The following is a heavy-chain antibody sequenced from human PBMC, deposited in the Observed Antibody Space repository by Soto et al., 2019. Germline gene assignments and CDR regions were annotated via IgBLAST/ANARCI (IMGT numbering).Heavy chain of an antibody. CDR2: IWYDGSNK. CDR1: GFTFSSYG. J-gene: IGHJ4*02. Sequence: QVQLVESGGGVVQPGRSLRLSCAASGFTFSSYGMHWVRQAPGKGLEWVAVIWYDGSNKYYADSVKGRFTISRDNSKNTLYLQMNSLSAEDTAVYYCARDPDCSSTSCYAFDYWGQGTLVTVSS. V-gene: IGHV3-33*01. CDR3: ARDPDCSSTSCYAFDY. D-gene: IGHD2-2*01.